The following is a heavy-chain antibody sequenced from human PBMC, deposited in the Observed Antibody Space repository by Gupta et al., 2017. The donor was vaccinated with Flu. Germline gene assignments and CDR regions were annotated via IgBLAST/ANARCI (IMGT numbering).Heavy chain of an antibody. CDR3: ARGLGQGQHLLYYYSDV. CDR2: SSYDGSKQ. Sequence: PVKGLEWVEVSSYDGSKQFYADPAKGRFSIYRDNSKNTVYLRMSSLRAEDTATYYCARGLGQGQHLLYYYSDVWGTGTTVTVSS. V-gene: IGHV3-33*05. J-gene: IGHJ6*03.